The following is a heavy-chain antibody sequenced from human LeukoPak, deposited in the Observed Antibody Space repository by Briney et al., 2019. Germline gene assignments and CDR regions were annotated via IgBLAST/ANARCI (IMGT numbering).Heavy chain of an antibody. D-gene: IGHD3-22*01. CDR3: AKDPRRNYYDSSGYLVY. CDR2: ISSSGGST. V-gene: IGHV3-23*01. Sequence: GWSLTLSCAPSGCTFSSYTMNWVRQAPGKGLEWVSAISSSGGSTYYADSVKGRFTISRDNSKSTLYLQMNSLRAEDTAVYYCAKDPRRNYYDSSGYLVYWGQGTLVTVSS. J-gene: IGHJ4*02. CDR1: GCTFSSYT.